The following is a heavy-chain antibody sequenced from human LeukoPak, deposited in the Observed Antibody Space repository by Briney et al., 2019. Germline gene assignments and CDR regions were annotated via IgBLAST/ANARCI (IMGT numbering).Heavy chain of an antibody. D-gene: IGHD6-6*01. J-gene: IGHJ3*02. V-gene: IGHV4-39*01. CDR2: IYYSGST. CDR3: ATREYFKNAFDI. CDR1: GGSISSSSYY. Sequence: SETLSLTCTVSGGSISSSSYYWGWIRQPPGKGLEWIGSIYYSGSTYYNPSLKSRVTIPVDTSKNQFSLKLSSVTAADTAVYYCATREYFKNAFDIWGQGTMVTVSS.